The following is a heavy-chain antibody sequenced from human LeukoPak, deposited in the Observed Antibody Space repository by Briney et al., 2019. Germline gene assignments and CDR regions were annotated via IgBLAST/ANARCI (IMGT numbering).Heavy chain of an antibody. CDR2: ISSSGSTI. D-gene: IGHD2-15*01. J-gene: IGHJ4*02. CDR1: GFTFSSYE. CDR3: ARFFRGPRCFDC. V-gene: IGHV3-48*03. Sequence: PGGSLRLSCAASGFTFSSYEMNWVRQAPGKGLEWVSYISSSGSTIYYADSVKGRFTISRDNAKNSLYLQMNSLRAEDTAVYYCARFFRGPRCFDCWGQGTLVTVSS.